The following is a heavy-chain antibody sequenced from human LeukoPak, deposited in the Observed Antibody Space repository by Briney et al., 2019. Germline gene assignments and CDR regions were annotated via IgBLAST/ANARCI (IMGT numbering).Heavy chain of an antibody. D-gene: IGHD2-15*01. CDR1: GFTFDDHG. V-gene: IGHV3-23*01. J-gene: IGHJ3*02. CDR3: AKDSVLRGAFDI. Sequence: GGSLRLSCAASGFTFDDHGMSWVRQAPGKGLEWVSAISGSGAGTYYADSVKGRFTISRDNSKNTLYLQMNSLRAEDTAVYYCAKDSVLRGAFDIWGQGTMVTVSS. CDR2: ISGSGAGT.